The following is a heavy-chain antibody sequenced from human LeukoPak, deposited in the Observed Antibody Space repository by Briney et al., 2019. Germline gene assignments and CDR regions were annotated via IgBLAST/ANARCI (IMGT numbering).Heavy chain of an antibody. D-gene: IGHD1-26*01. V-gene: IGHV3-23*01. CDR2: ISGSGGGT. Sequence: GGSLRLSCAASGFTFSTYAMSWVRQAAGKGLEWVSLISGSGGGTYCADSVKGRFTISRDNSKNTLYLQLNSLRVEDTAVYYCAKNRGAGSHYYYHMNVWGKGTTVTVSS. CDR1: GFTFSTYA. J-gene: IGHJ6*03. CDR3: AKNRGAGSHYYYHMNV.